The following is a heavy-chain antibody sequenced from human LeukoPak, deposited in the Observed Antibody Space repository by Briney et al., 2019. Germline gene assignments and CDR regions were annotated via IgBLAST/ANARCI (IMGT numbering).Heavy chain of an antibody. CDR1: GGSISYYY. V-gene: IGHV4-59*08. CDR2: IYYSGST. CDR3: ARHAVTTTFDY. Sequence: SETLSLTCTVSGGSISYYYWSWIRQPPGKGLEWIGYIYYSGSTNYNPSLKSRVTISVDTSKNQFSLKLTSVTAADTAVFYCARHAVTTTFDYWGQGTLVTVSS. D-gene: IGHD4-17*01. J-gene: IGHJ4*02.